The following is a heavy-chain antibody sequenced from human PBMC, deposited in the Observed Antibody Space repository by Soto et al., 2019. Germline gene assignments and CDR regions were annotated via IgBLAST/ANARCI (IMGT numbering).Heavy chain of an antibody. V-gene: IGHV1-18*04. CDR1: CFTFTRCG. J-gene: IGHJ3*02. CDR2: VSAYNGKT. D-gene: IGHD3-22*01. Sequence: ASVKGSLKDSCFTFTRCGISWGRQAPGQGLEWIVWVSAYNGKTNYAQKLQGRVNMTKDTSTSTAYMELRSLRSDDTAVYYCSRDLHYDSSGPGAVDIWGQGTMVTVSS. CDR3: SRDLHYDSSGPGAVDI.